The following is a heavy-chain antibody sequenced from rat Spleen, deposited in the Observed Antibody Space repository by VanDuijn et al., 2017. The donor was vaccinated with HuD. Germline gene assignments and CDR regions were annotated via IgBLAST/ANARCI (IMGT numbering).Heavy chain of an antibody. J-gene: IGHJ4*01. CDR3: ARAKGTVGVMDA. CDR2: ITSGSSYI. V-gene: IGHV5-34*01. Sequence: EVQLVESGGGLVQPGRSLKLSCLASGFTFSNYGMNWIRQAPGKGLEWVASITSGSSYIYYADTVKGRFTISRENAKNTLYLQMTSLRSEDTALYYCARAKGTVGVMDAWGQGTSVTVSS. CDR1: GFTFSNYG. D-gene: IGHD1-11*01.